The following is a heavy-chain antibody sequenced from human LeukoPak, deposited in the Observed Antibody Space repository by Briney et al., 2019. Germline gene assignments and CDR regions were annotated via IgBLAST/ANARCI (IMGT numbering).Heavy chain of an antibody. CDR1: GGTFSSYA. Sequence: ASVKVSCKASGGTFSSYAISWVRRAPGQGLEWMGRIIPILGIANYAQKFQGRVTITADKSTSTAYMELSSLRSEDTAVYYCASPPAAKRYYYYGMDVWGQGTTVTVSS. J-gene: IGHJ6*02. CDR3: ASPPAAKRYYYYGMDV. V-gene: IGHV1-69*04. D-gene: IGHD2-2*01. CDR2: IIPILGIA.